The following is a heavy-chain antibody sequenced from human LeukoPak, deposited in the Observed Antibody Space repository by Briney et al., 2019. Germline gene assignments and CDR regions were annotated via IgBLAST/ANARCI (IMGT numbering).Heavy chain of an antibody. CDR2: MNPNSGNT. D-gene: IGHD3-3*01. J-gene: IGHJ5*02. CDR1: GYTFTSYD. Sequence: GASVKVSCKASGYTFTSYDINWVRQATGQGLEWMGWMNPNSGNTGYAQKFQGRVTITRNTSISTAYMELSRLRSEDTAVYYCARDRRLLRFLKRGGFDPWGQGTLVTVSS. V-gene: IGHV1-8*03. CDR3: ARDRRLLRFLKRGGFDP.